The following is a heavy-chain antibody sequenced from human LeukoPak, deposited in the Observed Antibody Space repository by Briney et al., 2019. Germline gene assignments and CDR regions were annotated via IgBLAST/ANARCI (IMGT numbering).Heavy chain of an antibody. J-gene: IGHJ6*02. V-gene: IGHV1-2*02. D-gene: IGHD5-18*01. Sequence: GRSLRLSCAASGFTFSSYGMHWVRQAPGQGLEWMGWINPNSGGTNYAQKFQGRVTMTRDTSISTAYMELSRLRSDDTAVYYCARVLEIQLWSHLDYYGMDVWGQGTTVTVSS. CDR3: ARVLEIQLWSHLDYYGMDV. CDR2: INPNSGGT. CDR1: GFTFSSYG.